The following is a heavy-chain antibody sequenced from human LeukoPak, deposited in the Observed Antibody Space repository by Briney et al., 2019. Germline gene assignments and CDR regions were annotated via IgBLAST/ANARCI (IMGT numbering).Heavy chain of an antibody. CDR2: ISGSGAST. Sequence: PGGSLRLSCAASGFTFSDYAMTWVRQAPGKGLQWVSGISGSGASTYYGDSVRGRFIISRDNSKSTLYLQIDSLRAEDTAVYYCAKGASSGWPLYRFDPWGQGTLVTVSS. V-gene: IGHV3-23*01. CDR3: AKGASSGWPLYRFDP. CDR1: GFTFSDYA. D-gene: IGHD6-19*01. J-gene: IGHJ5*02.